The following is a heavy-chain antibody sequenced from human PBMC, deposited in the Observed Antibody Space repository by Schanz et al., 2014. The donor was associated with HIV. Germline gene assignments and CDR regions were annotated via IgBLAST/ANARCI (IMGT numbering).Heavy chain of an antibody. Sequence: QVQLVQSGAEVKKPGASVKVSCKASGYTFINYDIHWVRQASGLGLEWMGGIIPLFGTANYAQKFQGRVTIIADESTSTAYMELSSLRSADTAVYFCARAAFSSEYYYGMDVWGQGTTVTVSS. D-gene: IGHD3-3*02. CDR3: ARAAFSSEYYYGMDV. CDR1: GYTFINYD. CDR2: IIPLFGTA. V-gene: IGHV1-69*01. J-gene: IGHJ6*02.